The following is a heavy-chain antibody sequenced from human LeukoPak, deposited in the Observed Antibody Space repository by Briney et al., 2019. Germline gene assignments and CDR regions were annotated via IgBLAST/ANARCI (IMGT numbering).Heavy chain of an antibody. Sequence: SETLSLTCTVSGYSISSGYYWGWIRQPPGKGLEWIGIIYHSGSTYYNPSLKGRVTISVDTSKNQFSLKLSSVTAADTAVYYCASVGYSSGWYNWFDPWGQGTLVTVSS. CDR1: GYSISSGYY. V-gene: IGHV4-38-2*02. CDR2: IYHSGST. J-gene: IGHJ5*02. CDR3: ASVGYSSGWYNWFDP. D-gene: IGHD6-19*01.